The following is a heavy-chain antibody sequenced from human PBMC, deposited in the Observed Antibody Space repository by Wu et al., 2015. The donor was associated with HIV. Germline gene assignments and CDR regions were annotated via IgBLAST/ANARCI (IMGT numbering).Heavy chain of an antibody. CDR3: ARGRYCTGASCYADY. D-gene: IGHD2-2*01. V-gene: IGHV1-8*01. CDR2: MNPNTGNT. Sequence: QVCLIQSGAQMKKPGASVKVSCKASGYTFTHYDINWVRQASGQGLEWMGWMNPNTGNTGYAQKFQGRVTMTRDTSISTSYMELSSLRSEDTAVYYCARGRYCTGASCYADYWGQGTLVTVSS. CDR1: GYTFTHYD. J-gene: IGHJ4*02.